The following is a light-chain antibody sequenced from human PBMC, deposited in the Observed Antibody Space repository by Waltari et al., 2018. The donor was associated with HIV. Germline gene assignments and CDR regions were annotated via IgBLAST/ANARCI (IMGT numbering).Light chain of an antibody. CDR1: SSDVGCYNY. V-gene: IGLV2-8*01. Sequence: QSALTPPPSASGSPGQPVTIACTRTSSDVGCYNYDPWYQPYPGKAPKLMIYEVTQRPSGVPDRFSGSKSGNKAALTVSGLQAEDEADYYCSSYAGSNNYVVFGGGTRLTVL. J-gene: IGLJ2*01. CDR3: SSYAGSNNYVV. CDR2: EVT.